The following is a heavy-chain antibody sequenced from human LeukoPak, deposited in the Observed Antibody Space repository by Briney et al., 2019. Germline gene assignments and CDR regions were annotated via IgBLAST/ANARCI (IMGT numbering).Heavy chain of an antibody. CDR3: ARDEGVPTNYRLDY. Sequence: GGSLRLSCVASGFTFSHYSMNWVRQAPGKGLEWVGHIKQDGSGTYYIDSVKGRFTISRDNARSSLYLQMNSLRAEDTAVYYCARDEGVPTNYRLDYWGQGTLVTVSS. D-gene: IGHD4-11*01. CDR2: IKQDGSGT. V-gene: IGHV3-7*01. J-gene: IGHJ4*02. CDR1: GFTFSHYS.